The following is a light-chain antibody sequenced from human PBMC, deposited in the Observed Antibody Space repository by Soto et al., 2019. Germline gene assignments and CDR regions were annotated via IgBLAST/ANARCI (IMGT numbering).Light chain of an antibody. J-gene: IGKJ5*01. CDR3: QQRSNGIT. CDR1: QSVSSY. Sequence: ALTQSPGTLSSSPGERATLSCRASQSVSSYLAWYQQKPGQAPRLLIYDASNRATGIPARFSGSGSGTDFTLTISSLEPEDFAVYYCQQRSNGITFGQGTRLEIK. CDR2: DAS. V-gene: IGKV3-11*01.